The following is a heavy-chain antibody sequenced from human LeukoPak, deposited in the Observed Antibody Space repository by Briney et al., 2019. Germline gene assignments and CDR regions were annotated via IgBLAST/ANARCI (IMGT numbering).Heavy chain of an antibody. D-gene: IGHD4-17*01. CDR3: AKDSSIYGALYYFDY. CDR1: GFSFIDYA. V-gene: IGHV3-23*01. Sequence: GGSLRFSCAASGFSFIDYAMNWVRQAPGKGLEWVSAISGSGGSTYYADSVKGRFTISRDNSKNTLYLQMNSLRAEDTAVYYCAKDSSIYGALYYFDYWGQGTLVTVSS. CDR2: ISGSGGST. J-gene: IGHJ4*02.